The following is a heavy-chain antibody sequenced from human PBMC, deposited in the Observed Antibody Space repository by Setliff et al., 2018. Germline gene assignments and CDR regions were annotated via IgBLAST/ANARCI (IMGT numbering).Heavy chain of an antibody. CDR2: INNYNFNT. V-gene: IGHV1-18*01. CDR1: GFTFTDYG. CDR3: ARINFYVSSGYYYAPEL. D-gene: IGHD3-22*01. Sequence: GASVKVSCKSSGFTFTDYGITWVRQVPGQGLEWMGWINNYNFNTQYAQKFLGRVTVTTDTSTTTAYMELRSLRADDTAVYYCARINFYVSSGYYYAPELWGQGTTVTVSS. J-gene: IGHJ4*02.